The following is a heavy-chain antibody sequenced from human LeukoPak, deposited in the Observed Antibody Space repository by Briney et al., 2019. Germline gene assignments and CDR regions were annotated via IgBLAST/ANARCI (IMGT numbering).Heavy chain of an antibody. J-gene: IGHJ4*02. Sequence: PGGSLRLSCAASGFTFSSYGMHWVRQAPGKGLEWVAVIWYDGSNKYYADSVKGRFTISRDNSKNTLYLQMNSLRAEDTAVYYCAKDGGYCSGGSCYSGVFVHYWGQGTLVTASS. CDR1: GFTFSSYG. CDR3: AKDGGYCSGGSCYSGVFVHY. D-gene: IGHD2-15*01. CDR2: IWYDGSNK. V-gene: IGHV3-33*06.